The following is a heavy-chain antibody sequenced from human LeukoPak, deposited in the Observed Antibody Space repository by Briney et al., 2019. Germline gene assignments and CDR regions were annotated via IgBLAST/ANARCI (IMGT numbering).Heavy chain of an antibody. CDR2: IYHSGST. CDR3: ARHRIAVAGAPYDAFDI. CDR1: GGSISSSSYY. D-gene: IGHD6-19*01. Sequence: PSETLSLTCTVSGGSISSSSYYWGWIRQPPGKGLEWIGSIYHSGSTYYNPSLKSRVTISVDTSKNQFSLKLSSVTAADTAVYYCARHRIAVAGAPYDAFDIWGQGTMVTVSS. J-gene: IGHJ3*02. V-gene: IGHV4-39*01.